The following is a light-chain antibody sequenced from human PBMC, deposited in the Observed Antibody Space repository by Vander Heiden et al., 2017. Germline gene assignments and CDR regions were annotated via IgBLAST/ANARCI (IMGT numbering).Light chain of an antibody. CDR2: LGS. CDR1: QSLLHSNGYNY. J-gene: IGKJ2*02. Sequence: DIVMTQSPLSLPVTPGEPASISCRSSQSLLHSNGYNYLDWYLQKPGQSPQHLIYLGSNRASGVPDRFSGSGSGTDFTLKISRVEAEDVGVYYCMQALQTPRTFGQGTKLEIK. CDR3: MQALQTPRT. V-gene: IGKV2-28*01.